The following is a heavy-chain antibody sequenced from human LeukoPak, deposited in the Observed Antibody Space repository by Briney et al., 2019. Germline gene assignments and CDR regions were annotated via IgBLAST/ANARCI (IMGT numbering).Heavy chain of an antibody. CDR1: GGSISSSSYY. Sequence: PSETLSLTCTVSGGSISSSSYYWGWIRQPPGKGLEWIGCIYYSGSTYYNPSLKSRVTISVDTSKNQFSLKLSSVTAADTAVYYCAKTAEEYSGSYYVWSVDYWGQGTLVTVSS. D-gene: IGHD1-26*01. CDR3: AKTAEEYSGSYYVWSVDY. V-gene: IGHV4-39*01. J-gene: IGHJ4*02. CDR2: IYYSGST.